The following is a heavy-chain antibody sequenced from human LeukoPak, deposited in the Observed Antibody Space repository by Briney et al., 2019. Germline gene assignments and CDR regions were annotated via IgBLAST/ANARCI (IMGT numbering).Heavy chain of an antibody. CDR1: GGSISSYY. Sequence: PSETLSLTCTVSGGSISSYYWGWIRQPPGKGLEWMGYIYYSGGTNYNPSLKSPVTISVDTSKNQFSLKLSSVTAADTAVYYCARKTGGGGSPWFDPWGQGTLVTVSS. V-gene: IGHV4-59*01. CDR3: ARKTGGGGSPWFDP. CDR2: IYYSGGT. D-gene: IGHD2-15*01. J-gene: IGHJ5*02.